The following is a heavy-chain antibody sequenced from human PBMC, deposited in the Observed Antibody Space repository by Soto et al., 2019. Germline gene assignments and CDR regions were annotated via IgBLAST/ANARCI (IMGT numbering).Heavy chain of an antibody. V-gene: IGHV3-11*01. Sequence: GGSLRLSCAASGFTFSDYYMSWIRQAPGKGLEWVSYISSSGSTIYYADSVKGRFTISRDNAKNSLYLQMNSLRAEDTAVYYCARDLKYSSGWYGAFDIWGQGTMVTVSS. CDR2: ISSSGSTI. CDR3: ARDLKYSSGWYGAFDI. CDR1: GFTFSDYY. J-gene: IGHJ3*02. D-gene: IGHD6-19*01.